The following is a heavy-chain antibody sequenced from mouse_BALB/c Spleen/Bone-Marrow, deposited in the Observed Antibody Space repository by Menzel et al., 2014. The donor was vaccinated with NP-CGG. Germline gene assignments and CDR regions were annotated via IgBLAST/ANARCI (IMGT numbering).Heavy chain of an antibody. CDR2: IYPYNGGT. D-gene: IGHD1-2*01. J-gene: IGHJ2*01. V-gene: IGHV1S29*02. Sequence: VQLQQPGPELVKPGASVKISCKASGYTFTDYNMHLVKQSHGKSLEWIGYIYPYNGGTGYNQKFKSKATLTVDNSSSTAYMELRSLTSEDSAVYYCATRFITTAGYWGQGTTLTVSS. CDR3: ATRFITTAGY. CDR1: GYTFTDYN.